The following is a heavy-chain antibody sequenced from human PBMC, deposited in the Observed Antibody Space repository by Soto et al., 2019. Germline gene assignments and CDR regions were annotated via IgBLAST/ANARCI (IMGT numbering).Heavy chain of an antibody. CDR1: GDSISTNNW. CDR2: IYHSGST. D-gene: IGHD7-27*01. V-gene: IGHV4-4*02. Sequence: QVQLQESGPGLVKPSETLSLTCAVSGDSISTNNWWSWVRQPPGKGLEWIGEIYHSGSTNYNPSLKSRVTIAADRSKNQLSLRLNSVTAADTAVYFCARDTNWGLGDWGQGTLVIVSS. J-gene: IGHJ4*02. CDR3: ARDTNWGLGD.